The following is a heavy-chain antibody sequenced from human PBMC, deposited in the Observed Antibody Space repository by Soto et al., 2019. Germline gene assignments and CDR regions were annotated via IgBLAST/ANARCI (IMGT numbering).Heavy chain of an antibody. D-gene: IGHD4-17*01. CDR3: ARWFYGDYVGGWDWFDP. Sequence: SETLSLTCAVYGGSFDAYYWSWIRHSPGKGLEWIGEINHSGSTKYDPSLKSRVTISVDTSKNQFSLKLSSVTAADTAVYYCARWFYGDYVGGWDWFDPWGQGTLVTVSS. V-gene: IGHV4-34*01. J-gene: IGHJ5*02. CDR2: INHSGST. CDR1: GGSFDAYY.